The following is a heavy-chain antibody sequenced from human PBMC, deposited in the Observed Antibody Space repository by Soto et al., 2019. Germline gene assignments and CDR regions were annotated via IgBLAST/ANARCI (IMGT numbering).Heavy chain of an antibody. D-gene: IGHD3-9*01. CDR1: GFTFGNAW. J-gene: IGHJ4*02. Sequence: EVHLVESGGGLVKPGGSLRLSCAASGFTFGNAWMNWFRQAPGKGLEWVGRIKSKIHGGTTDYAAPVRGRFTISRDDSKNTLFLQMNSLKTEDAAVYCCTTVHFDVLTGSFDYWGQGTLVTVSS. CDR3: TTVHFDVLTGSFDY. V-gene: IGHV3-15*07. CDR2: IKSKIHGGTT.